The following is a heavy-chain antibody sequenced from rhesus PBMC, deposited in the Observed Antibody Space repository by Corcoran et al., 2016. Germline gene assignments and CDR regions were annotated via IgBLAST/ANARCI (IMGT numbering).Heavy chain of an antibody. CDR1: GGSISDDYY. J-gene: IGHJ4*01. CDR3: ARGARYCTSTTCYAGEFDY. D-gene: IGHD2-2*01. Sequence: QVQLQESGPGLVKPSETLSLTCAVSGGSISDDYYWSWIRQPPGKGREGIGYFYGIGGDTNYNPSLKNRVTISIDTSKNQFSLKLSSVTAADTAVYYCARGARYCTSTTCYAGEFDYWGQGVLVTVSS. CDR2: FYGIGGDT. V-gene: IGHV4-106*01.